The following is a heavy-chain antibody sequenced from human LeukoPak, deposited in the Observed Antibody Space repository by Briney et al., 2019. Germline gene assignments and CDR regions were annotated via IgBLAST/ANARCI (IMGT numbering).Heavy chain of an antibody. CDR3: ARGGVAGYRLIFDY. D-gene: IGHD6-19*01. V-gene: IGHV1-69*13. CDR2: IILIFGTA. Sequence: SVKVSCKASGGTFSSYAISWVRQAPGQGLEWMGGIILIFGTANYAQKFQGRVTITADESTSTAYMELSSLRSEDTAVYYCARGGVAGYRLIFDYWGQGTLVTVSS. CDR1: GGTFSSYA. J-gene: IGHJ4*02.